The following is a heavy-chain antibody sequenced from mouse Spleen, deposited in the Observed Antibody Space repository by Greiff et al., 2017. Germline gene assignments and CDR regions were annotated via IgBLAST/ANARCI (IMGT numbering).Heavy chain of an antibody. V-gene: IGHV1-15*01. CDR1: GYTFTDYE. J-gene: IGHJ3*01. Sequence: VQLQQPGAELVRPGASVTLSCKASGYTFTDYEMHWVKQTPVHGLEWIGAIDPETGGTAYNQKYKGKAILTADKSSSTAYMELRSLTSEDSAVYYCTRSASGAYWGQGTLVTVSA. D-gene: IGHD3-1*01. CDR2: IDPETGGT. CDR3: TRSASGAY.